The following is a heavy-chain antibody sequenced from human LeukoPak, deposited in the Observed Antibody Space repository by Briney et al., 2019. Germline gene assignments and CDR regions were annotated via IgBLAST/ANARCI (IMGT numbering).Heavy chain of an antibody. Sequence: QPRRSLRLSCAASGFTFSSYAMHWVRQAPGKGLEWVAVISYDGSNKYYADSVKGRFTISRDNSKNTLYLQMNSLRAEDTAVYYCISLKYYFDYWGQGTLVTVSS. CDR3: ISLKYYFDY. V-gene: IGHV3-30-3*01. CDR2: ISYDGSNK. J-gene: IGHJ4*02. CDR1: GFTFSSYA.